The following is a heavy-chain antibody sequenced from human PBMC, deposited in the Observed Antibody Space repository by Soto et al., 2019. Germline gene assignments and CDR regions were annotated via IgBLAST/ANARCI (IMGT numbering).Heavy chain of an antibody. J-gene: IGHJ3*02. Sequence: GGSLRLSCAASGFTFSSYSMNWVRQAPGKGLEWVSSIGSSSSYIYYADSVKGRFTISRDNAKNSLYLQMNSLRAEDTAVYYCARDSSRITIFGVVSDAFDIWGQGTMVTVSS. CDR3: ARDSSRITIFGVVSDAFDI. CDR1: GFTFSSYS. D-gene: IGHD3-3*01. V-gene: IGHV3-21*01. CDR2: IGSSSSYI.